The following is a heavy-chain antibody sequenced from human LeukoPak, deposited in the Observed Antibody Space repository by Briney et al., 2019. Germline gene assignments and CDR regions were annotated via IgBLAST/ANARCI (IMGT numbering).Heavy chain of an antibody. D-gene: IGHD2-2*02. V-gene: IGHV5-51*01. CDR2: IYPGDSDT. CDR3: ARLDIVVVPAATPQSYYYYYYMGV. J-gene: IGHJ6*03. CDR1: GYSFTSYW. Sequence: GESLKISCKGSGYSFTSYWIGWVRQMPGKGLEWMGIIYPGDSDTRYSPSFQGQVTISADKSISTAYLQWGSLKASDTAMYYCARLDIVVVPAATPQSYYYYYYMGVWGKGTTVTVSS.